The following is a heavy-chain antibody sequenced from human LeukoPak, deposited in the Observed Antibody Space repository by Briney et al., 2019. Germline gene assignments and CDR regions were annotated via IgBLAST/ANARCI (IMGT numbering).Heavy chain of an antibody. D-gene: IGHD3-10*01. CDR3: AREFGSGSFDS. CDR1: APTLSSIA. J-gene: IGHJ4*02. Sequence: GPSLSPARSLSAPTLSSIATSCVRPPPGKRMEWGLCISDSGRTTYPPDPVKGRCTTPKAHSRNTPYLQMSSLRVKATAVYYCAREFGSGSFDSWGQGTLVTVSS. V-gene: IGHV3-23*01. CDR2: ISDSGRTT.